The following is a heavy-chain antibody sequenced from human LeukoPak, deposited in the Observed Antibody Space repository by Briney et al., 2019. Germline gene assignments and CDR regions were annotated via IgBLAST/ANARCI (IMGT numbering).Heavy chain of an antibody. V-gene: IGHV1-8*02. CDR2: MNPNSGNT. J-gene: IGHJ4*02. Sequence: GASVKVSCKASGYTFTSYGISWVRQAPGQGLEWMGWMNPNSGNTGYVQKFQGRVTMTRNTSISTAYMELSSLRSEDTAVYYCARGLNTAVWDWGQGTLVTVSS. CDR3: ARGLNTAVWD. D-gene: IGHD3-16*01. CDR1: GYTFTSYG.